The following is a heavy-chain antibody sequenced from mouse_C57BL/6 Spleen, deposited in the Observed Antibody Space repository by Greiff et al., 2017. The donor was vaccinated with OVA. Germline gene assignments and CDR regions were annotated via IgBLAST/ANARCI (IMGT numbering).Heavy chain of an antibody. CDR2: ISSGSSTI. CDR3: ARGNYYGSSDWYFDV. Sequence: EVKLMESGGGLVKPGGSLKLSCAASGFTFSDYGMHWVRQAPEKGLEWVAYISSGSSTIYYADTVKGRFTISRDNAKNTLFLQMTSLRSEDTAMYYCARGNYYGSSDWYFDVWGTGTTVTVSS. D-gene: IGHD1-1*01. V-gene: IGHV5-17*01. J-gene: IGHJ1*03. CDR1: GFTFSDYG.